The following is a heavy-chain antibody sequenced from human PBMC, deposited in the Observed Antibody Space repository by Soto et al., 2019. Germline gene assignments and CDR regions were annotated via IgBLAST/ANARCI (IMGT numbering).Heavy chain of an antibody. J-gene: IGHJ5*02. CDR2: INAGNGNT. Sequence: VASVKVSCKASGYTFTSYAMHWVRQAPGQRLEWMGWINAGNGNTKYSQKFKGRVTITRDTSASTAYMELSSLRSEVTAVYYCVRYHFDRLVVVAATLSLRFDPWGQGTLVTVSS. V-gene: IGHV1-3*01. CDR1: GYTFTSYA. CDR3: VRYHFDRLVVVAATLSLRFDP. D-gene: IGHD2-15*01.